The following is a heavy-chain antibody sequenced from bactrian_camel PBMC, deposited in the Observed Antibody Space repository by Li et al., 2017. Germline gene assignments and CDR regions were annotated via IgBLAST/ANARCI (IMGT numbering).Heavy chain of an antibody. D-gene: IGHD2*01. J-gene: IGHJ4*01. Sequence: HVQLVESGGGSVQAGGSLRLSCVYTVNSACMGWFRQAPLNERQVVAGIDSAGTTTYADSVKGRFTVSLDNAKRTLYLQMNDLKPEDTAMYYCAIGARCEVVLWDYWGQGTQVTVS. CDR1: VNSAC. CDR3: AIGARCEVVLWDY. CDR2: IDSAGTT. V-gene: IGHV3S53*01.